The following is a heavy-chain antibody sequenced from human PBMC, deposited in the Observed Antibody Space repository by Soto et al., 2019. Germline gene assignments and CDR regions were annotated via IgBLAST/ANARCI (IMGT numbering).Heavy chain of an antibody. V-gene: IGHV3-9*01. J-gene: IGHJ6*02. CDR2: ISWNSGSI. Sequence: GGSMRLSCAASGLTFDDYAMHWVRQAPGKVLEWVSGISWNSGSIGYADSVKGRFTISRDNAKNSLYLQMNSLRAEDTALYYCAKGILTSIAAAGTTPYYYYGMDVWGQGTTVTVSS. CDR1: GLTFDDYA. CDR3: AKGILTSIAAAGTTPYYYYGMDV. D-gene: IGHD6-13*01.